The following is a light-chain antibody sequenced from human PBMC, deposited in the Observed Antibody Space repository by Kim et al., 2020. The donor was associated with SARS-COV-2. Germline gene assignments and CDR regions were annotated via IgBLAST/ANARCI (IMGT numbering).Light chain of an antibody. CDR3: QQYRSYWT. J-gene: IGKJ1*01. Sequence: SASVGDRVTITCRASQSITTWLAWYQQKAGKAPKVLIYDASSLESGVPSRFSGSGFGTEFTLTINGLQPDDFATYYCQQYRSYWTFGQGTKVDIK. V-gene: IGKV1-5*01. CDR2: DAS. CDR1: QSITTW.